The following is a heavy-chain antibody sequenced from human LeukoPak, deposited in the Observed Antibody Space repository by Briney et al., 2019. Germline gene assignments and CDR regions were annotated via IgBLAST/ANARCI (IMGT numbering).Heavy chain of an antibody. Sequence: PSETLSLTCVVSGGSISSSNWWSWVRQPPGKGLEWIGEIYHSGTTNYNPSLKSRVTVSVDKSKNHFSLKLSSVTAADTAVHYCARSAQIVAAAIAYYFDYWGQGTLVTVSS. V-gene: IGHV4-4*02. J-gene: IGHJ4*02. CDR3: ARSAQIVAAAIAYYFDY. CDR1: GGSISSSNW. CDR2: IYHSGTT. D-gene: IGHD2-2*02.